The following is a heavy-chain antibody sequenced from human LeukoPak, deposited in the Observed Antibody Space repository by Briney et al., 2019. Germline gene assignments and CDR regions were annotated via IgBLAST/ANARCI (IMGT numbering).Heavy chain of an antibody. V-gene: IGHV3-33*01. CDR1: GFTFSSYG. J-gene: IGHJ4*02. Sequence: PGRSLRLSCAASGFTFSSYGMHWVRQAPGKGREWVAVIWYDGSNTYYADSVKGRFTISRDNSKNTLYLQMNSLRAEDTAVYYCARDLASYYDSSGYPDYWGQGTLVTVSS. D-gene: IGHD3-22*01. CDR2: IWYDGSNT. CDR3: ARDLASYYDSSGYPDY.